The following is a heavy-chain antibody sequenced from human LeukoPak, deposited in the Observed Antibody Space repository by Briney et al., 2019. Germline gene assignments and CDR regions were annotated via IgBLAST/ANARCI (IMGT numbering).Heavy chain of an antibody. CDR1: GYSISSGYY. J-gene: IGHJ1*01. CDR3: ARAYGGNSQYFQH. Sequence: SETLSLTCTVSGYSISSGYYWGWIRQPPGQGLEWIGSIHHSGSTNYNPSLKSRVTIDTSKNQFSLKLSSVTAADTAVYYCARAYGGNSQYFQHWGQGTLVTVSS. D-gene: IGHD4-23*01. CDR2: IHHSGST. V-gene: IGHV4-38-2*02.